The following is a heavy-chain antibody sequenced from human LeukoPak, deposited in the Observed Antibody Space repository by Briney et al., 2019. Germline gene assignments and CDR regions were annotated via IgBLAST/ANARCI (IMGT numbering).Heavy chain of an antibody. CDR2: ISSSSSYI. J-gene: IGHJ4*02. CDR1: GFTFSSYS. CDR3: ARYYYDSSGSFDY. Sequence: GGSLRLSCAAAGFTFSSYSMNWVRQAPGKGLEWFSSISSSSSYIYYADSVKGRFTISRDNSKNTLYLQMNSLRAEDTAVYYCARYYYDSSGSFDYWARGPWSPSPQ. V-gene: IGHV3-21*01. D-gene: IGHD3-22*01.